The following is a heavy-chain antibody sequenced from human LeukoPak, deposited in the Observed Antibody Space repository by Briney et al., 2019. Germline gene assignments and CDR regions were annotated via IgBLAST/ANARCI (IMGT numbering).Heavy chain of an antibody. V-gene: IGHV3-30*18. Sequence: GGSLRLSCAASRFTFNSYGMHWVRQAPGKGLEWVAVISYDGSDKYYADSVKGRFTISRDNSKNTLYLQMNSLRAEDTAVYYCAKRERWLQNNWFDPWGHGTLVTVSS. J-gene: IGHJ5*02. CDR2: ISYDGSDK. CDR3: AKRERWLQNNWFDP. CDR1: RFTFNSYG. D-gene: IGHD5-24*01.